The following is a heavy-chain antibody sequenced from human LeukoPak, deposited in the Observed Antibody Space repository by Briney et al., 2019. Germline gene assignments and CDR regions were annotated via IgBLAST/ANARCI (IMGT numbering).Heavy chain of an antibody. Sequence: PSETLSLTCTVSGGSISTNNWWSWLRQPPGKRLEWFGEIYHSGTINYNPSLKSRVTMSVDKSKNQFSLKLSSVTAADTAVYYCARGAEDIVVVPAAMLDAFDIWGQGTMVTVSS. CDR1: GGSISTNNW. CDR2: IYHSGTI. CDR3: ARGAEDIVVVPAAMLDAFDI. D-gene: IGHD2-2*01. J-gene: IGHJ3*02. V-gene: IGHV4-4*02.